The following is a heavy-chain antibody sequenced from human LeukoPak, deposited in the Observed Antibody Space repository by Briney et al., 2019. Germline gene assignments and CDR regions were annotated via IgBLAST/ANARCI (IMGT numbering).Heavy chain of an antibody. Sequence: GESLQISCKGSGYSFTSYWIGWVRQMPGKGLEWMGIIYPGGSDTRYSPSFQGQVTISADKSISTAYLQWSSLKASDTAMYYCASHGGHYYDSSGPFDYWGQGTLVTVSS. CDR1: GYSFTSYW. V-gene: IGHV5-51*01. D-gene: IGHD3-22*01. J-gene: IGHJ4*02. CDR2: IYPGGSDT. CDR3: ASHGGHYYDSSGPFDY.